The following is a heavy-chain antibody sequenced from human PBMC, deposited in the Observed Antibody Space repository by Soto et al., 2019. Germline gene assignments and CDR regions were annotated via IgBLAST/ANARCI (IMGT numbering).Heavy chain of an antibody. V-gene: IGHV3-33*01. CDR2: IWYDGSVK. CDR1: GFIFTNHA. D-gene: IGHD6-25*01. CDR3: ARDGQRLAPYAFDI. J-gene: IGHJ3*02. Sequence: QVQLVESGGGVVQPGRSLRLSCAASGFIFTNHAMHWVRQAPGKGLEWVAQIWYDGSVKNYADSMKGRFTVSRDSPKNTLFLQMNSLRVEDTAVYYCARDGQRLAPYAFDIWGQGTLVNVSS.